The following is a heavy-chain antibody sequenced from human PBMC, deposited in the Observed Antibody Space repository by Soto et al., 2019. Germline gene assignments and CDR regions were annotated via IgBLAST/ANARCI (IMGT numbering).Heavy chain of an antibody. CDR2: IYSGGST. Sequence: GGSLRLSCAASGFTVSSNYMSWVRQAPGKGLEWVSVIYSGGSTYYADSVKGRFTISRDNSKNTLYLQMNRLRAEDTAVYYCARDVRITMVRGVTGYYGVDVWGQGTTVTVSS. V-gene: IGHV3-66*01. CDR3: ARDVRITMVRGVTGYYGVDV. D-gene: IGHD3-10*01. J-gene: IGHJ6*02. CDR1: GFTVSSNY.